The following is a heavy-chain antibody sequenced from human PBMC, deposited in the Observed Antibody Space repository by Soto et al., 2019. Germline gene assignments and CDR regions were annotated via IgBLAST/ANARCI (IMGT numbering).Heavy chain of an antibody. CDR2: INAGNGNT. V-gene: IGHV1-3*01. J-gene: IGHJ4*02. CDR3: ARSRRDGYNVEGHYFDY. Sequence: ASVKVSCKASGYAFTSYAVHWVRQAPGQRLEWMGWINAGNGNTKYSQKFQGRVTITRDTSASTAYMELSSLRSEDTAVYYCARSRRDGYNVEGHYFDYWGQGTLVTVSS. CDR1: GYAFTSYA. D-gene: IGHD5-12*01.